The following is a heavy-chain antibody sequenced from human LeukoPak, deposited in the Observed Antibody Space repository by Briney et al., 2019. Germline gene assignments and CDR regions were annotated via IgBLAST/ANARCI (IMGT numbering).Heavy chain of an antibody. CDR2: IRYDGIHK. Sequence: GGSLRLSCAASGFTFNTYGMNWVRQAPGKGLECVAFIRYDGIHKYYADSVKGRFTISRDNSKNTLYLQMNSLRAEDTAVYYCARDRWQQLVFFDYWGQGTLVTVSS. D-gene: IGHD6-13*01. V-gene: IGHV3-30*02. CDR3: ARDRWQQLVFFDY. CDR1: GFTFNTYG. J-gene: IGHJ4*02.